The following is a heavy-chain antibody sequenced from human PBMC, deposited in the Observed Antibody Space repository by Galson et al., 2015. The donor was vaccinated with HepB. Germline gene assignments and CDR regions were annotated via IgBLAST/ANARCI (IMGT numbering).Heavy chain of an antibody. CDR3: AYCSSTSCSYYYYYYYMDV. CDR1: GFTFSSYS. V-gene: IGHV3-30*03. CDR2: ISYDGSNK. D-gene: IGHD2-2*01. J-gene: IGHJ6*03. Sequence: SLRLSCAASGFTFSSYSMNWVRQAPGKGLEWVAVISYDGSNKYYADSVKGRFTISRDNSKNTLYLQMNSLRAEDTAVYYCAYCSSTSCSYYYYYYYMDVWGKGTTVTVSS.